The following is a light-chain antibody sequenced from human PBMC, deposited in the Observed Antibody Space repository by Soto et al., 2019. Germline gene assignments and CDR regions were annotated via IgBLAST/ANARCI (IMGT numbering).Light chain of an antibody. Sequence: EIVMTQSPATLSVSPGERVTLSCRASQSVSRSLAWYQQKPGQAPRLLIYGASTRATGIPARFSGSGSGTEFTLPISGLQSEDFAVYYCQQYNNWPPFTFGPGTKVDIK. V-gene: IGKV3-15*01. CDR1: QSVSRS. CDR3: QQYNNWPPFT. J-gene: IGKJ3*01. CDR2: GAS.